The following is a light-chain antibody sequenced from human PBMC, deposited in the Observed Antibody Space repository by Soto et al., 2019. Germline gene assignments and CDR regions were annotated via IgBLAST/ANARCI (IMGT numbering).Light chain of an antibody. CDR2: DVS. J-gene: IGLJ1*01. V-gene: IGLV2-11*01. CDR3: CSYAGSPYV. CDR1: SSDVGGYNY. Sequence: QSVLTQPASVSGSPGQSITISCTGTSSDVGGYNYVSWYQHHPGKAPKLMIYDVSTRPSGVPDRFSGSKSGTTASLTISGLQAEDEADYYCCSYAGSPYVFGTGTKVTVL.